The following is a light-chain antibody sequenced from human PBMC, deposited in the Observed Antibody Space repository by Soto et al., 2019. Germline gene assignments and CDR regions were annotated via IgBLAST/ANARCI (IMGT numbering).Light chain of an antibody. CDR3: QQYGSSEII. J-gene: IGKJ5*01. CDR2: GAS. Sequence: EIVLTQSPGTLSLSPGERATLSCRASQSISSNYLAWYQQKPGQAPRLLIYGASSRATGIPDRFSGSGSGTDFTLTISRLELEDFAVYYCQQYGSSEIIFGQGTRLEIK. CDR1: QSISSNY. V-gene: IGKV3-20*01.